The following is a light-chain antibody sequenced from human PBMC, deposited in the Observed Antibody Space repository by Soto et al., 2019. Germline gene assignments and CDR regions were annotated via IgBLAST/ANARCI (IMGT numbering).Light chain of an antibody. CDR1: SGRISSNY. Sequence: NFMLTQPHSVSESLGKTVTISCTRSSGRISSNYVQWFQQRPDSAPSTVIYEDNQRPSGVPDRFSGSIDSSSNSASLSISGLRTEDEADYYWQSYDDINLWVVGGGTKLTVL. CDR2: EDN. V-gene: IGLV6-57*04. J-gene: IGLJ3*02. CDR3: QSYDDINLWV.